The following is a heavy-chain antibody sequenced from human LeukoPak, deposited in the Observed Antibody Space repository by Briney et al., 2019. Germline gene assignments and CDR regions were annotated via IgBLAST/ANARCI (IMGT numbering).Heavy chain of an antibody. Sequence: GGSLRLSCAASGFTFSSYAMNWVRQAPGRGLEWVSAISGSGGSTYYADSVKGRFTISRDDSKNMLPLQMNSLRVEDTAVYYCARDLAWGAFDYWGQGALVTVSS. CDR1: GFTFSSYA. V-gene: IGHV3-23*01. CDR3: ARDLAWGAFDY. D-gene: IGHD7-27*01. J-gene: IGHJ4*02. CDR2: ISGSGGST.